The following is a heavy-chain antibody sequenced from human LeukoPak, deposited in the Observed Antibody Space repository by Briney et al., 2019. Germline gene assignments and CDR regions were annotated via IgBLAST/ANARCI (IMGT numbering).Heavy chain of an antibody. CDR3: ARGPLAAGIPS. V-gene: IGHV4-59*08. CDR2: IYYSGST. CDR1: GGSISSYY. J-gene: IGHJ5*02. Sequence: SETLSLTSTVSGGSISSYYWNWSRQPPGKGLEWIGYIYYSGSTNYNPSLKSLATISVDTSKNQFSLKLSSVTAADTAVYYCARGPLAAGIPSWGQGTLVTVSS. D-gene: IGHD6-13*01.